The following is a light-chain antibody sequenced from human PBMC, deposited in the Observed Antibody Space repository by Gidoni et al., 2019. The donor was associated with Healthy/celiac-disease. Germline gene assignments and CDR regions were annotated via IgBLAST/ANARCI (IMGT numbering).Light chain of an antibody. Sequence: IEMSQWPSSLSASVGDRVTITCRAIQSISRELNWYQQKPGKAPKRLIYAASSLQSGFPSRFSASGSGTDFTLTISRLQPDDFATYYCQQSHSTPQTFGQGTKVEIK. CDR1: QSISRE. V-gene: IGKV1-39*01. J-gene: IGKJ1*01. CDR3: QQSHSTPQT. CDR2: AAS.